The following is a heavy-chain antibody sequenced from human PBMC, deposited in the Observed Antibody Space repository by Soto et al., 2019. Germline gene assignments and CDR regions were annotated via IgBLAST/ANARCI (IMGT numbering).Heavy chain of an antibody. Sequence: PGESLKISCKGSGYSFTSYWISWVRQMPGKGLEWMGRIDPSDSYTNYSPSFQGHVPISADKAISTAYLQWSSLKASDTTMYYCARGGRRVRNRSLITLIVSLPYWRQGTLVTVSS. CDR1: GYSFTSYW. V-gene: IGHV5-10-1*01. J-gene: IGHJ4*02. D-gene: IGHD3-22*01. CDR2: IDPSDSYT. CDR3: ARGGRRVRNRSLITLIVSLPY.